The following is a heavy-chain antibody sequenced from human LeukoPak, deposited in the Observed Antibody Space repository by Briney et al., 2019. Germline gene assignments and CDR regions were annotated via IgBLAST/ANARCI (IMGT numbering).Heavy chain of an antibody. Sequence: PSETLSLTCAVYGGSFSGYYWSWIRQPPGKGLEWIGEINHSGSTNYNPSLKSRVTISVDTSKNQFSLKLSSVTAADTAVYYCARASLKNFYYGSGSDKYYFDYWGQGTLVTVSS. CDR3: ARASLKNFYYGSGSDKYYFDY. V-gene: IGHV4-34*01. D-gene: IGHD3-10*01. J-gene: IGHJ4*02. CDR2: INHSGST. CDR1: GGSFSGYY.